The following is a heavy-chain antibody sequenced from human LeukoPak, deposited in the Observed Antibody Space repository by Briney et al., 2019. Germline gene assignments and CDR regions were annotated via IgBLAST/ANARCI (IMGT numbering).Heavy chain of an antibody. CDR1: GYTFTDYY. Sequence: ASVKVSCKASGYTFTDYYMHWVRQAPGQGLEWMGWISAYNANTDYAQKLQGRVTMTTDTSTSTAYMELTSLTSDDTAVYYCARGCSGGRCYYAVDMWGQGTMVIVSS. J-gene: IGHJ3*02. CDR3: ARGCSGGRCYYAVDM. D-gene: IGHD2-15*01. V-gene: IGHV1-18*04. CDR2: ISAYNANT.